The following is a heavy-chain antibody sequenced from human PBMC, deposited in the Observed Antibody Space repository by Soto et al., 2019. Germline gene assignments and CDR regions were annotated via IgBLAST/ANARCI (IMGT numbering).Heavy chain of an antibody. CDR3: AKDRLITVPTVYFYC. D-gene: IGHD4-17*01. V-gene: IGHV3-23*01. CDR1: GFIFSSYA. CDR2: ISGSGGGT. J-gene: IGHJ4*02. Sequence: GGSLRLSCAASGFIFSSYAMSWIRQAPGKGLEWVSIISGSGGGTYYADSVKGRFTISRDNSKNTLYLQMNSLRAEDTAVYYCAKDRLITVPTVYFYCGGQDTLVSLS.